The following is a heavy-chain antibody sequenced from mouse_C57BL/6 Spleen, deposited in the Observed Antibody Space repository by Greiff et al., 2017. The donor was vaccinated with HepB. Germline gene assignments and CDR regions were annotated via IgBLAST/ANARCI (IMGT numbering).Heavy chain of an antibody. CDR3: AISSYSYYSNYWYFDV. Sequence: QVQLKQPGAELVKPGASVKLSCKASGYTFTSYWMHWVKQRPGQGLAWIGMIHPNSGSTNYNEKFKSKATLTVDKSSSTAYMKLSSLTSEDSAVYYCAISSYSYYSNYWYFDVWGTGTTVTVAS. CDR2: IHPNSGST. D-gene: IGHD2-5*01. CDR1: GYTFTSYW. J-gene: IGHJ1*03. V-gene: IGHV1-64*01.